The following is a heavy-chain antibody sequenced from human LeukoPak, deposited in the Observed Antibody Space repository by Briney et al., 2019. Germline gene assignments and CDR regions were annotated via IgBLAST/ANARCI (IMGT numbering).Heavy chain of an antibody. J-gene: IGHJ4*02. Sequence: GGSLRLSCAASGFTFSSFWMIWVRQAPGKGLEWVANIKEDGSVKNYVDSVKGRFTISRDDAKNSLFLQMNSLRAEDTAVYYCARERYGNYNWGQGTLDTVSS. D-gene: IGHD4-11*01. CDR1: GFTFSSFW. CDR3: ARERYGNYN. CDR2: IKEDGSVK. V-gene: IGHV3-7*03.